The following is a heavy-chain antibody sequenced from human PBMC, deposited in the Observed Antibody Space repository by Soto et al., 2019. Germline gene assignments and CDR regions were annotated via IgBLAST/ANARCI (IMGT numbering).Heavy chain of an antibody. V-gene: IGHV4-59*08. D-gene: IGHD3-22*01. CDR2: VHSNGNT. CDR1: GDSISNYY. CDR3: DCLLRDTNGYWSHFLS. Sequence: SETLSLTYTVSGDSISNYYWAWIRQPPGKGLEWIGYVHSNGNTHHNPSLKSRVTISMDTSKNQFSLNLNSVTAADTAVYYCDCLLRDTNGYWSHFLSWRQGPLVPV. J-gene: IGHJ5*02.